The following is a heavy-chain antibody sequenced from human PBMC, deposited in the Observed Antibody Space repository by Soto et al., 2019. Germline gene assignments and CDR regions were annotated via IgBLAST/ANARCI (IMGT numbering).Heavy chain of an antibody. V-gene: IGHV4-30-4*01. D-gene: IGHD3-10*01. CDR1: GGSIRSGDYY. J-gene: IGHJ6*02. Sequence: PSETLSLTCTVSGGSIRSGDYYWSWIRQPPGKGLEWIGYIYYSGSTYYNPSLKSRVTISVDTSKNQFSLKLSSVTAADTAVYYCARVSSLSSGSYMTYGMDVWGQGTTVTVSS. CDR3: ARVSSLSSGSYMTYGMDV. CDR2: IYYSGST.